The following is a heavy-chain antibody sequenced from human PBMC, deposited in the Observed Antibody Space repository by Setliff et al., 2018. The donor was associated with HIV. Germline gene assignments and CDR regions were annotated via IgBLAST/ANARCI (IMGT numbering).Heavy chain of an antibody. D-gene: IGHD2-2*01. CDR3: VASSSWSCRLNY. CDR1: GASIITDPHY. J-gene: IGHJ4*02. Sequence: SETLSLTCSVSGASIITDPHYWGWIRQSPGKGLEWIGEINHSGNTHYDPSLKSRLTISIDTSKKQFSLKLTSVTAADAAIYYCVASSSWSCRLNYWGQGTLVTVSS. V-gene: IGHV4-39*07. CDR2: INHSGNT.